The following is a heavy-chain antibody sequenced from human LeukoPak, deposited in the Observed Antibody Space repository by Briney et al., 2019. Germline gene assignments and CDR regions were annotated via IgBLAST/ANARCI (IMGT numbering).Heavy chain of an antibody. D-gene: IGHD3-10*01. J-gene: IGHJ4*02. CDR3: TTGSMIRGYLAIDY. Sequence: GSLRLSCTASGFTFSTYDMNWVRQAPGKGLEWVGHIKSKTDGGTTDYAAPVKGRFTISRDDSKTTLHLLMNSLKTEDTGVYYCTTGSMIRGYLAIDYWGQGTLVTVSS. V-gene: IGHV3-15*01. CDR2: IKSKTDGGTT. CDR1: GFTFSTYD.